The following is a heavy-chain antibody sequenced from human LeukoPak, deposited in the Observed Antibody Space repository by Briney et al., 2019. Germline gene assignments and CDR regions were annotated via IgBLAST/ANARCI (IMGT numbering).Heavy chain of an antibody. CDR3: ARDIRPRVESFDY. CDR1: GGTFSSYA. D-gene: IGHD3-3*01. J-gene: IGHJ4*02. V-gene: IGHV1-69*05. CDR2: IIPIFGTA. Sequence: SVKVSCKASGGTFSSYAISWVRQAPGQGLEWMGGIIPIFGTANYAQKFQGRVTITTDESTSTAYMELSSLRSEDTAVYYCARDIRPRVESFDYWGQGTLVSVSS.